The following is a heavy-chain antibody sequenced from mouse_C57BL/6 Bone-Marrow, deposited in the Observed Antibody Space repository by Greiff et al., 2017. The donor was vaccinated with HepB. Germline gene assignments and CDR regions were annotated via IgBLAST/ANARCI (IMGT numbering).Heavy chain of an antibody. J-gene: IGHJ1*03. V-gene: IGHV7-1*01. CDR3: ARDEGFDV. CDR2: SRNKANDYTT. CDR1: GFTFSDFY. Sequence: DVMLVESGGGLVQSGRSLRLSCATSGFTFSDFYMEWVRQAPGKGLEWIAASRNKANDYTTEYSASVKGRFIVSRDTSQSILYLQMNALRAEDTAIYYCARDEGFDVWGTGTTVTVSS.